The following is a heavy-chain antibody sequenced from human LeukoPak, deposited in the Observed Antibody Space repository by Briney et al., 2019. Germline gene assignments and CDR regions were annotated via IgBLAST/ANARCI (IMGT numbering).Heavy chain of an antibody. CDR3: ASLCGGDCAGAFDI. V-gene: IGHV1-69*05. CDR2: IIPIFGTA. J-gene: IGHJ3*02. CDR1: GGTFSSNA. D-gene: IGHD2-21*02. Sequence: SVKVSCKASGGTFSSNAISWVRQAPGQGLEWMGGIIPIFGTANYAQKFQGRVTITTDESTSTAYMELSSLRSEDTAVYYCASLCGGDCAGAFDIWGQGTMVTVSS.